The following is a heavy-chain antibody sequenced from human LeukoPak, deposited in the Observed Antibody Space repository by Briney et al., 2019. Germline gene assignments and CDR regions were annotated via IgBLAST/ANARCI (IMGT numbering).Heavy chain of an antibody. J-gene: IGHJ3*02. CDR3: ARDTAMATDAFDI. Sequence: TSVKVSCKASGYTFTGYYMHWVRQAPGQGLEWMGWINPNSGGTNYAQKFQGRVTITADESTSTAYMELSSLRSEDTAVYYCARDTAMATDAFDIWGQGTMVTVSS. D-gene: IGHD5-18*01. V-gene: IGHV1-2*02. CDR1: GYTFTGYY. CDR2: INPNSGGT.